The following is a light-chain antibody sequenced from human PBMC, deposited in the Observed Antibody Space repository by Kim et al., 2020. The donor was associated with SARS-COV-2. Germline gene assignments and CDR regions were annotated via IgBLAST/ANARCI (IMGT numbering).Light chain of an antibody. Sequence: DIVLTQSPGTLSLSPGDRATLSCRASQSVSSSYLAWYQQKPGQAPRLLIYGTSSRATGIPGRFSGSGSGTDFILTISRLEPEDFAMYFCHKYTDAFMCTFVQGTKV. CDR1: QSVSSSY. J-gene: IGKJ1*01. CDR3: HKYTDAFMCT. V-gene: IGKV3-20*01. CDR2: GTS.